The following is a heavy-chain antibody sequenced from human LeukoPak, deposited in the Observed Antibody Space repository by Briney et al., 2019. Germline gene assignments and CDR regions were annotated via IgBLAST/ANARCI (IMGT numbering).Heavy chain of an antibody. Sequence: SGPTLVKPTETLTLTCTFSGFSLSTTAAAVGWIRQPPGKALEWLALIYWDDDKLYIPSLKNRLTIIKDTSKNQVVITLTNMDPMDTATYYCAHLKHTVFDSWGQGALVTVSS. CDR2: IYWDDDK. D-gene: IGHD4-17*01. CDR1: GFSLSTTAAA. CDR3: AHLKHTVFDS. V-gene: IGHV2-5*02. J-gene: IGHJ4*02.